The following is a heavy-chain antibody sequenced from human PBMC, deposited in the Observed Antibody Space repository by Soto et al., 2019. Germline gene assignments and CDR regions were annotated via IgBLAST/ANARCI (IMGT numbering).Heavy chain of an antibody. V-gene: IGHV4-39*01. Sequence: PSETLSLTCTVSGGSISSSSYYWGWIRQPPGKGLEWIGSIYYSGSTYYNPSPKSRVTISVDTSKNQFSLKLSSVTAADTAVYYFARRGHYAISAIDISGQATIVSVSS. D-gene: IGHD2-8*01. J-gene: IGHJ3*02. CDR3: ARRGHYAISAIDI. CDR2: IYYSGST. CDR1: GGSISSSSYY.